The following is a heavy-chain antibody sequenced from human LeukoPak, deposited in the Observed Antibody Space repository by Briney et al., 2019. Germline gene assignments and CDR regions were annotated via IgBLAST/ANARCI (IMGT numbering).Heavy chain of an antibody. CDR2: ISWNSGSI. Sequence: PGGSLRLSCAASGFTFDDYAMHWVRQAPGKGLEWVSGISWNSGSIGYADSVKGRFTISRDNAKNSLYLQMNSLRAEDTAVYYCARDSTIFGVVIIPQYYYYGMDVWGQGTTVTVSS. J-gene: IGHJ6*02. CDR3: ARDSTIFGVVIIPQYYYYGMDV. V-gene: IGHV3-9*01. D-gene: IGHD3-3*01. CDR1: GFTFDDYA.